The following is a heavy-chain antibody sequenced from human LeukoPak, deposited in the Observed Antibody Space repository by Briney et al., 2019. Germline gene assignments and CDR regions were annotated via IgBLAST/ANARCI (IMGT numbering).Heavy chain of an antibody. J-gene: IGHJ4*02. CDR3: ARGPYSSSWYDF. Sequence: PGGSLRLSCAASGFTLISYAMHWVRQAPGKGLEWVAVISFDGSNQYYTDSVKGRFTISRDNSKNTVDLQMNSVRVEDTALYYCARGPYSSSWYDFWGQGTLVAHSS. CDR1: GFTLISYA. V-gene: IGHV3-30*04. D-gene: IGHD6-13*01. CDR2: ISFDGSNQ.